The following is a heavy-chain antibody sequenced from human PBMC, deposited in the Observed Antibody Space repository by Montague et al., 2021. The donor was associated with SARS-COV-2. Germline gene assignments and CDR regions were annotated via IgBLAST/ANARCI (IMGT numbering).Heavy chain of an antibody. J-gene: IGHJ4*02. CDR2: ISGSGGNT. Sequence: SLRLSCAASGFTFSSYAMSWVRQAPGKGLEWVSAISGSGGNTYYSDSLNGLFTISRDNSKNTLYVQMNRLRAEDTAVYYCAKDTGRRNYFDYWGQGTLVTVSS. CDR3: AKDTGRRNYFDY. V-gene: IGHV3-23*01. D-gene: IGHD4-11*01. CDR1: GFTFSSYA.